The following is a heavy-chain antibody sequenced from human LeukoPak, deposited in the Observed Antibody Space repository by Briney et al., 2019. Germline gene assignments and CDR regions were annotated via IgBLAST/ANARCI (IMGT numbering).Heavy chain of an antibody. CDR3: ARALSDFWTGYFFDS. CDR2: IKQDGSET. V-gene: IGHV3-7*01. CDR1: RINFNSYW. J-gene: IGHJ4*02. Sequence: GGSLRLSCAVSRINFNSYWMTWARQAPGKGLEWVANIKQDGSETYYMDSVKGRFSISRDNAKNSLYLQMNSLRAEDTAVYYCARALSDFWTGYFFDSWGQGTLVTVSS. D-gene: IGHD3/OR15-3a*01.